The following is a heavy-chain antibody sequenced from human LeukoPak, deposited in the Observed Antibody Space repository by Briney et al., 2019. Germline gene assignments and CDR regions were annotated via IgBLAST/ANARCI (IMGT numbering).Heavy chain of an antibody. J-gene: IGHJ6*03. CDR2: TNHSGST. Sequence: KPSETLSLTCAVYGGSFSGYYWSWIRQPPGKGLEWIGETNHSGSTNYNPSLKSRVTISVDTSKNQFSLKLSSVTAADTAVYYCAREGGGRYYYYMDVWGKGTTVTVSS. V-gene: IGHV4-34*01. D-gene: IGHD2-15*01. CDR1: GGSFSGYY. CDR3: AREGGGRYYYYMDV.